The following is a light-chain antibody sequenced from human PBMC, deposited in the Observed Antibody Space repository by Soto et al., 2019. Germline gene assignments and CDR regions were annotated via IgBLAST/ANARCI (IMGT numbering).Light chain of an antibody. V-gene: IGLV2-23*01. CDR1: SSDVGSYNL. Sequence: QSALTQPASVSGSPGQSITISCTGTSSDVGSYNLVSWYQQHPDKAPKLLISEGSKRPSGVSNRFSGSKSGNTASLTISGLQAEDEADYYCCSYAGRNTYVFVTGTKLTVL. CDR3: CSYAGRNTYV. J-gene: IGLJ1*01. CDR2: EGS.